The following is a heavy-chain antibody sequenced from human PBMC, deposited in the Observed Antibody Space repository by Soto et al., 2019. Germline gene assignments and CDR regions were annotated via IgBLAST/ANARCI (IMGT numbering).Heavy chain of an antibody. V-gene: IGHV3-66*01. Sequence: EVQLVESGGGLVQPGGSLRLSCAASGFTVSSNYMSWVRQAPGKGLEWVSVIYSGGSTYYADSVKGRFTISRDNSKNTLYLQMNSLRAEDTDVYYCASRYCSGGSCYSPYYYYYMDVWGKGTTVTVSS. J-gene: IGHJ6*03. D-gene: IGHD2-15*01. CDR1: GFTVSSNY. CDR3: ASRYCSGGSCYSPYYYYYMDV. CDR2: IYSGGST.